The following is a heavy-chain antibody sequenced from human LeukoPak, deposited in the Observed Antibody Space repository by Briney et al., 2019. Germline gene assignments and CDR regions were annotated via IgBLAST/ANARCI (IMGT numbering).Heavy chain of an antibody. D-gene: IGHD4-23*01. V-gene: IGHV1-46*01. CDR1: GYIFTSYY. J-gene: IGHJ4*02. Sequence: GASVKVSCKASGYIFTSYYMHWVRQAPEQGLEWMGIINPSGGSTIYAQKFQGRVTMTRDTSTSTVYMELRSLRSEDTAVYYCARDPFGNGYWGQGTLATVSS. CDR3: ARDPFGNGY. CDR2: INPSGGST.